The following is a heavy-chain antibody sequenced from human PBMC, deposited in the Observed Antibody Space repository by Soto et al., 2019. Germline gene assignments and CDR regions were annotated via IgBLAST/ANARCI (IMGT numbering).Heavy chain of an antibody. V-gene: IGHV4-59*08. CDR2: IYYSGST. CDR1: GGSISSYY. Sequence: SETLSLSCTVSGGSISSYYWSWIRQPPGKGLEWIGYIYYSGSTNYNPSLKSRVTISVDTSKNQFSLKLNSMTAADTAVYYCARHNYGSGSTFFDFWGQGTLVTVSS. CDR3: ARHNYGSGSTFFDF. D-gene: IGHD3-10*01. J-gene: IGHJ4*02.